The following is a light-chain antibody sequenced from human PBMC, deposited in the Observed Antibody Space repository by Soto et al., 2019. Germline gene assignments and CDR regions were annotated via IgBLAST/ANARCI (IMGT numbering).Light chain of an antibody. CDR2: DVI. V-gene: IGLV2-14*03. CDR1: SSDIGGYNF. J-gene: IGLJ2*01. Sequence: SVLTQPASVSGSPGQSITISCTGTSSDIGGYNFVSWYQQHPGKAPKLMIYDVINRPSGVSNRFSGSKSGNTASLTISGLQAEDEADYYCSSYTSSSTRLFGGGTKLTVL. CDR3: SSYTSSSTRL.